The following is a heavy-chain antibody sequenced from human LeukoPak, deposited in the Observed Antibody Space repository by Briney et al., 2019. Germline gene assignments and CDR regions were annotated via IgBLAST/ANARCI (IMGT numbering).Heavy chain of an antibody. CDR3: ASECRVSGGSCYGNWFDP. Sequence: GGSLRLSCAASGFTFSSYSMNWVRQAPGKGLEWVSSISSSSSYIYYADSAKGRFTISRDNAKNSLYLQMNSLRAEDTAVYYCASECRVSGGSCYGNWFDPWGQGTLVTVSS. V-gene: IGHV3-21*01. CDR1: GFTFSSYS. D-gene: IGHD2-15*01. CDR2: ISSSSSYI. J-gene: IGHJ5*02.